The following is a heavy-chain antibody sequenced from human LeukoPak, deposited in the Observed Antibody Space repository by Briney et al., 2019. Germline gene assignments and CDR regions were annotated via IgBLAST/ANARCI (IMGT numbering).Heavy chain of an antibody. CDR3: AKRGATTVITSYFDY. V-gene: IGHV3-23*01. CDR1: GFTFSSYA. D-gene: IGHD4-11*01. Sequence: GGSLRLSCGASGFTFSSYAMSWVRQAPGKGLEWVSAISGSGGSTYYADSVKGRFTISRGNSKNTVYLQMNSLRGDDTAVYYCAKRGATTVITSYFDYWGQGTLVTVSS. J-gene: IGHJ4*02. CDR2: ISGSGGST.